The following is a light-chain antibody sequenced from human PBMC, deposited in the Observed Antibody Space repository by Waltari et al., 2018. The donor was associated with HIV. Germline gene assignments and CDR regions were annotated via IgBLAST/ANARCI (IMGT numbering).Light chain of an antibody. CDR1: SSAVGGHNF. Sequence: QSALTQPASVSGSPGQSITISCTGTSSAVGGHNFVSWYQQHPGKAPKLMIYEVSDRPSGFSDRFAGSKSGNTASLTISGLQAEDEADYYCTSYTSSNTLVVFGGGTRLTVV. V-gene: IGLV2-14*01. J-gene: IGLJ2*01. CDR3: TSYTSSNTLVV. CDR2: EVS.